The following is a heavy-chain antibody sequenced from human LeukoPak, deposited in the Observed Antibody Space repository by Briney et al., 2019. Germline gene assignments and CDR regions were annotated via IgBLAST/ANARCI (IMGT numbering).Heavy chain of an antibody. Sequence: SETLSLTCTVSGGSISSSSYYWGWIRQPPGKGLEWIGSIYYSGSTYYNPSLKSRVTISVDTSKNQFSLKLSSVTAADTAVYYCARDSAAGSYYYYTDVWGKGTTVTISS. CDR3: ARDSAAGSYYYYTDV. J-gene: IGHJ6*03. CDR2: IYYSGST. V-gene: IGHV4-39*07. CDR1: GGSISSSSYY. D-gene: IGHD1-1*01.